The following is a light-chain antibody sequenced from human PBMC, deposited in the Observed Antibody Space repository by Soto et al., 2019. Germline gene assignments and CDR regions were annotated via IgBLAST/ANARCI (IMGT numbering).Light chain of an antibody. V-gene: IGKV1-39*01. CDR3: QQSYSNTWT. CDR2: AAS. J-gene: IGKJ1*01. Sequence: DIQMTQSPSSLSESAGDRVTITCRASQGISTYLNWYQQKPGKAPKLLIYAASSLQSGVPSRFSGSGSETDFTLTISSLQPEDFATYSCQQSYSNTWTFGQGTKV. CDR1: QGISTY.